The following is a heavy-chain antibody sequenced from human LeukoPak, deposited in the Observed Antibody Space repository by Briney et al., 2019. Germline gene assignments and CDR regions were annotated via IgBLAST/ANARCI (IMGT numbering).Heavy chain of an antibody. CDR2: FDPEDGET. Sequence: GASVKVSCKVSGYTLTELSMHWVRQAPGKGLEWMGGFDPEDGETIYAQRFQGRVTMTEDTSTDTAYMELSSLRSEDTAVYYCATLPLEWLSYYFDYWGQGTLVTVSS. J-gene: IGHJ4*02. D-gene: IGHD3-3*01. CDR3: ATLPLEWLSYYFDY. CDR1: GYTLTELS. V-gene: IGHV1-24*01.